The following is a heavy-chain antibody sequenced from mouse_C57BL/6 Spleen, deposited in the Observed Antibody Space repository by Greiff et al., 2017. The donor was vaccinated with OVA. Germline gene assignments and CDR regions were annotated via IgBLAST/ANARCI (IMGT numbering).Heavy chain of an antibody. J-gene: IGHJ3*01. V-gene: IGHV5-9-1*02. CDR3: TRVIATVPFAY. CDR2: ISSGGGYI. CDR1: GFTFSNYA. Sequence: EVQLVESGEGLVKPGGSLKLSCAASGFTFSNYAMSWVRQTPEKRLEWVGYISSGGGYIYYADTVKGRYTISRDNSWNTLYLQMSSLTSEDTAMYYSTRVIATVPFAYWGQGTLLTVSA. D-gene: IGHD1-1*01.